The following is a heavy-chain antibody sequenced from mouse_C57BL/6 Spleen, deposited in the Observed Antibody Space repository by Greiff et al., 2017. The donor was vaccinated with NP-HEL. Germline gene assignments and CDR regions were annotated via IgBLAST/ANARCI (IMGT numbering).Heavy chain of an antibody. D-gene: IGHD4-1*01. CDR3: ARAQSNCYFDY. CDR2: IDPSDSET. CDR1: GYTFTSYW. Sequence: QVQLKQPGAELVRPGSSVKLSCKASGYTFTSYWMHWVKQRPIQGLEWIGNIDPSDSETHYNQKFKDKATLTVDKSSSTAYMQLSSLTSEDSAVYYCARAQSNCYFDYWGQGTTLTVSS. J-gene: IGHJ2*01. V-gene: IGHV1-52*01.